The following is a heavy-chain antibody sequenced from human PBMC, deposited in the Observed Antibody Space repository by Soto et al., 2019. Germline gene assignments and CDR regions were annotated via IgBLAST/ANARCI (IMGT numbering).Heavy chain of an antibody. J-gene: IGHJ4*02. CDR3: ARDQGYYDSSGYGH. Sequence: ASVKVSCKASGGTFSSYAISWVRQAPGQGLEWMGGIIPIFGTANYAQKFQGRVTITADESTSTAYMELSSLRSEDTAVYYCARDQGYYDSSGYGHWGQGTLVTVSS. CDR2: IIPIFGTA. D-gene: IGHD3-22*01. V-gene: IGHV1-69*13. CDR1: GGTFSSYA.